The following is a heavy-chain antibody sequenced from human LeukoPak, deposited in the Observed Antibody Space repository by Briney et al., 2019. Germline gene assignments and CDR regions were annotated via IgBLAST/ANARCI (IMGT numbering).Heavy chain of an antibody. CDR2: IYPGDSDT. Sequence: GESLKTSRRASGYTFANHWLIWVRQMPGKGLEWMGSIYPGDSDTRHSPSLQGLVTISADKSTSTAFLQWNTLKPSDTATYYCARTRGTTLILGSPFDVWGQGTMVTVSS. CDR1: GYTFANHW. J-gene: IGHJ3*01. V-gene: IGHV5-51*01. CDR3: ARTRGTTLILGSPFDV. D-gene: IGHD1-7*01.